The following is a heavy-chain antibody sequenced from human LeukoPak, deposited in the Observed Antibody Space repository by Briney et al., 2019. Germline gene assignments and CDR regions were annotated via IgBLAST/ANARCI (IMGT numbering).Heavy chain of an antibody. CDR2: ISSSSSYI. Sequence: GGSLRLSCAASGFTFSSYSMNWVRQAPGKGLEWASSISSSSSYIYYADSVKGRFSISRDNSKNTLYLQMNSLRAEDTAVYYCARVYSNSPEYGMDVWGQGTTVTVS. D-gene: IGHD4-11*01. J-gene: IGHJ6*02. CDR1: GFTFSSYS. V-gene: IGHV3-21*01. CDR3: ARVYSNSPEYGMDV.